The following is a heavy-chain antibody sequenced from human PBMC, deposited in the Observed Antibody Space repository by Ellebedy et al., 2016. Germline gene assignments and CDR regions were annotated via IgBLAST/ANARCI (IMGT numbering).Heavy chain of an antibody. CDR3: AREMLRAFGPFDS. Sequence: GGSLRLXXVGSGFEFSTYDMHWVREVTGQGLEWLSVIGATGHTFYSGSVKGRFTSSREDAKNSFYLQMNSLRDDDTAVYYCAREMLRAFGPFDSWGQGTLVTLSS. D-gene: IGHD3-3*01. CDR1: GFEFSTYD. V-gene: IGHV3-13*01. J-gene: IGHJ4*02. CDR2: IGATGHT.